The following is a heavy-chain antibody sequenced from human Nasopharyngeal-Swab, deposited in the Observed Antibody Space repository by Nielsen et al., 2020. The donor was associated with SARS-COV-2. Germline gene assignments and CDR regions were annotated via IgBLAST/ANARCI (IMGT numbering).Heavy chain of an antibody. J-gene: IGHJ4*02. CDR3: ARDMIVGPPDYFDH. Sequence: GESLKISCAASGFTFSYYDMHWVRQAPGKGLEWVAVTSSDESHKYYASSVRDRFTISRDNSRNTLYLQMNSLTTEDTAIYYCARDMIVGPPDYFDHWSQGTLLTVSS. V-gene: IGHV3-30-3*01. CDR1: GFTFSYYD. CDR2: TSSDESHK. D-gene: IGHD3/OR15-3a*01.